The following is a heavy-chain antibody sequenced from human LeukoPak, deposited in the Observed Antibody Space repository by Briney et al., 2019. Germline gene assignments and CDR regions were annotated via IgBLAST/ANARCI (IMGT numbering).Heavy chain of an antibody. V-gene: IGHV3-23*01. CDR3: AKATGYLL. Sequence: GGSLRLSCSASGFSFSSYTMTWVRQAPGKGPEWVSIISGGGDTTFYTDSVKGRFTISRDNSKNTLYLQMNSLRAEDTAVYYCAKATGYLLWGQGTLVTVSS. D-gene: IGHD1-14*01. CDR1: GFSFSSYT. J-gene: IGHJ4*02. CDR2: ISGGGDTT.